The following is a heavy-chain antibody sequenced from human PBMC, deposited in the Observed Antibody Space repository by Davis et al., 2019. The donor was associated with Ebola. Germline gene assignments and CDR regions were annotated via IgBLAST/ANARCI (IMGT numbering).Heavy chain of an antibody. CDR3: ARPWYSGTYYDAYDI. J-gene: IGHJ3*02. Sequence: MPSETLSLTCTVSGGSISRSSYYWGWIRQPPGKGLEWVGSFSYGDNTHYYNPSLRSRVTISVDTSRNQFSLKLSSATAADTAVYYCARPWYSGTYYDAYDIWGQGTMVAVSS. D-gene: IGHD1-26*01. V-gene: IGHV4-39*01. CDR1: GGSISRSSYY. CDR2: FSYGDNTH.